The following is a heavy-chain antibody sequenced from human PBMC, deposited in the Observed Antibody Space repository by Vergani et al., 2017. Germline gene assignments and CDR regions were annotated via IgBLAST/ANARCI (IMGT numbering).Heavy chain of an antibody. Sequence: QVQLVQSGAEVKKPGSSVKVSSKASGGTFSSYAISWVRQAPGLGLEWMGGIIPIFGTANYAQKFQGRVTITADESTSTAYMELSSLRSEDTAVYYCARDRGGDGYNYFRYFDLWGRGTLVTVSS. V-gene: IGHV1-69*01. CDR1: GGTFSSYA. CDR2: IIPIFGTA. CDR3: ARDRGGDGYNYFRYFDL. J-gene: IGHJ2*01. D-gene: IGHD5-24*01.